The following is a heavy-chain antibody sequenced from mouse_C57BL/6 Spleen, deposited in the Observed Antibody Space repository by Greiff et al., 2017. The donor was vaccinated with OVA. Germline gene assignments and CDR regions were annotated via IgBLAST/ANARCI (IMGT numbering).Heavy chain of an antibody. Sequence: EVQLQQSGPGLVKPSQSLSLTCSVTGYSITSGYYWNWIRQFPGNQLEWMGYISYDGSNNYNPSLKNRISITRDTSKNQFFLKLNSVTTEDTATYYGARARRTDYYAMDYWGQGTSVTVSS. V-gene: IGHV3-6*01. J-gene: IGHJ4*01. CDR1: GYSITSGYY. CDR3: ARARRTDYYAMDY. CDR2: ISYDGSN.